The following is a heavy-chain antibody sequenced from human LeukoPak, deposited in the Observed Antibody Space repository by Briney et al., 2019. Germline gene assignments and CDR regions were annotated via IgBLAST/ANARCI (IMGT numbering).Heavy chain of an antibody. Sequence: GGSLRLSCAASGFTFSRHGMHWVRRAPGKGLEWVAVISYDGSAKYCADSVKGRFTISRDNSKNTVYLEMDSLRAEDTAVYYCARDSSGCYTFDYWGQGTLVTVSS. J-gene: IGHJ4*02. D-gene: IGHD3-22*01. CDR1: GFTFSRHG. CDR3: ARDSSGCYTFDY. CDR2: ISYDGSAK. V-gene: IGHV3-30*03.